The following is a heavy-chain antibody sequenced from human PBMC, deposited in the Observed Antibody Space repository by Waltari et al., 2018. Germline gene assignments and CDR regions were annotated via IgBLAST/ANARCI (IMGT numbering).Heavy chain of an antibody. CDR1: GGSISSGSYY. D-gene: IGHD1-26*01. CDR2: IYTSGST. J-gene: IGHJ3*02. CDR3: ARDSRSWGSRDAFDI. V-gene: IGHV4-61*02. Sequence: QVQLQESGPGLVKPSQTLSLTCTVSGGSISSGSYYWSWIRQPAGKGLEWIGRIYTSGSTNYNPSLKSRVTISVDTSKNQFSLKLSSVTAADTAVYYCARDSRSWGSRDAFDIWGQGTMVTVSS.